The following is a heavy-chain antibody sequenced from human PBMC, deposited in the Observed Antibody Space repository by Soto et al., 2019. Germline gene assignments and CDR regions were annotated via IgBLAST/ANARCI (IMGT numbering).Heavy chain of an antibody. V-gene: IGHV1-69*06. CDR1: GGTFSSYA. Sequence: QVQLVQSGAEVKKPGSSVKVSCKASGGTFSSYAISWVRQAPGQGLEWMGGIIPIFCTANYAQNFQGRVTITADKSTSTAYREPSSLRSEDTAVYYCARELRGRGSSSFDYWGEGTMVTVSS. J-gene: IGHJ4*02. CDR3: ARELRGRGSSSFDY. CDR2: IIPIFCTA. D-gene: IGHD1-26*01.